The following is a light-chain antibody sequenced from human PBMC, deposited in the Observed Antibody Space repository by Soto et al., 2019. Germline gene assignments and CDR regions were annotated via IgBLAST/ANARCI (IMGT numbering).Light chain of an antibody. Sequence: EIVLTQSPGTLSLSPGERATLSCRASQSVTSDFLAWYQQKPGQAPRLLIYGASTRAAGVPDRFCGSGSGTDVTLTITRLEPEDFAVYYCQQYGRSSLMFTFGQGTKLGV. CDR2: GAS. V-gene: IGKV3-20*01. CDR3: QQYGRSSLMFT. J-gene: IGKJ2*01. CDR1: QSVTSDF.